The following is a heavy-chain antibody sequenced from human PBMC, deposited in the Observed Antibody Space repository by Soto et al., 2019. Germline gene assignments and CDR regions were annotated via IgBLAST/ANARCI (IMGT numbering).Heavy chain of an antibody. CDR2: IRPDNGNR. D-gene: IGHD1-20*01. CDR1: GYTFSTSG. Sequence: ASVKVSCKTSGYTFSTSGISWVRQAPGQGLEWVGWIRPDNGNRKSAQRLQGRVTLTTDTSARTAYMELRSLTSDDTAMYYCATDTESNRYNDWGQGTLVTVSS. J-gene: IGHJ1*01. CDR3: ATDTESNRYND. V-gene: IGHV1-18*01.